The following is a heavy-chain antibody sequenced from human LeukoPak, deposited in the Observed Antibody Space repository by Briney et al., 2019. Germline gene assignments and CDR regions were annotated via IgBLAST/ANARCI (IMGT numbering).Heavy chain of an antibody. CDR3: ARGQGRRGGATPGRLDY. CDR1: GGSISSYY. V-gene: IGHV4-4*07. Sequence: SETLSLTCTVSGGSISSYYWSWIRQPAGKGLEWIGRIYTSGSTNYNPSLKSRVTMSVDTSKNQFSLKLSSVTAADTAVYYCARGQGRRGGATPGRLDYWGQGTLVTVSS. CDR2: IYTSGST. D-gene: IGHD1-26*01. J-gene: IGHJ4*02.